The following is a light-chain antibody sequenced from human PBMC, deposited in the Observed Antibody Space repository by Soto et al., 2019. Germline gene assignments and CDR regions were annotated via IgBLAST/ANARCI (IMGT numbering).Light chain of an antibody. Sequence: DIQMTQSPSTLSASVGDRVTITCRASQSIINWLGWYQQKPGKAPKLLIYKASSLESGVPSRFSGSGSGTDFTLTINRLQPDDFATYYCQQYDNLPHTFGQGTRLEIK. CDR3: QQYDNLPHT. V-gene: IGKV1-5*03. CDR2: KAS. CDR1: QSIINW. J-gene: IGKJ5*01.